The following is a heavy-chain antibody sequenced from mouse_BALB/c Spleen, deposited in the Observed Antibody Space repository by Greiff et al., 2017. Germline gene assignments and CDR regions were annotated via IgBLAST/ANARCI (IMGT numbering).Heavy chain of an antibody. J-gene: IGHJ2*01. Sequence: EVHLVESGGGLVQPGGSLRLSCATSGFTFTDYYMSWVRQPPGKALEWLGFIRNKANGYTTEYSASVKGRFTISRDNSQSILYLQMNTLRAEDSATYYCARDDYYFDCWGQGTTLTVSS. CDR2: IRNKANGYTT. V-gene: IGHV7-3*02. CDR3: ARDDYYFDC. CDR1: GFTFTDYY.